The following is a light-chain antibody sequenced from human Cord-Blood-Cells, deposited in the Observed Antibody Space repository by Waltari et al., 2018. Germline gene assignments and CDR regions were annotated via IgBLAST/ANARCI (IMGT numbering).Light chain of an antibody. CDR1: QSVLYSSNNKNY. CDR2: WAS. V-gene: IGKV4-1*01. Sequence: DIVMTQSPDSLAVYLGEGDTLTFKSSQSVLYSSNNKNYLAWYHQKPGQPPKLLIYWASTRESGVPDRFSGSGSGTDFTLTNSSLQAEDVAVYYCQQYYSTPYTFGQGTKLEIK. J-gene: IGKJ2*01. CDR3: QQYYSTPYT.